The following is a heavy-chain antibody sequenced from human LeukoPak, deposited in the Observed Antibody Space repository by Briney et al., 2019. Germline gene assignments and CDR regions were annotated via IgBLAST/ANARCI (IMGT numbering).Heavy chain of an antibody. CDR1: TFTFTNSC. CDR2: IKTDGTST. CDR3: ARDLGFT. V-gene: IGHV3-74*01. J-gene: IGHJ3*01. D-gene: IGHD3-10*01. Sequence: QPRRSLRPSCPPSTFTFTNSCMHWVRQAPRNWLVWVSRIKTDGTSTDYADSVRGRFTISRAKAKNTLYLQMNSLRAEETVMYYCARDLGFTWGQGTMVTVSS.